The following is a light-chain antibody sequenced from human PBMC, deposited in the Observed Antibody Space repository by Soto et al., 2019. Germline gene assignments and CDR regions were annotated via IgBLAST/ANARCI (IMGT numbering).Light chain of an antibody. V-gene: IGKV1-17*03. J-gene: IGKJ1*01. CDR3: LLLNSYPRT. CDR1: QDIRNH. CDR2: VAD. Sequence: DIQMTQSPSAMSASVGDRVTITCRASQDIRNHVAWIQQKPGKVPKRLIYVADSLQSGVPSRFSGSESGTEVTLTISSRHPEDFATYYWLLLNSYPRTFGQGTKVEIK.